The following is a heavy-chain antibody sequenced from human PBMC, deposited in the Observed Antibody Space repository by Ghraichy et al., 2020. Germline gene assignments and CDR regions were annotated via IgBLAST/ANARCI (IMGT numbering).Heavy chain of an antibody. Sequence: SQTLSLTCTVSGGSIRNDYWSWIRQPPGSGLEWIGYVSYSGDTNYNPSLKSRVTMSVDASKNDFSLNLRSVTAADTALYFCAKYLLGTSGCDSWGQGTLVTVSS. V-gene: IGHV4-59*01. CDR1: GGSIRNDY. CDR3: AKYLLGTSGCDS. D-gene: IGHD6-19*01. J-gene: IGHJ4*02. CDR2: VSYSGDT.